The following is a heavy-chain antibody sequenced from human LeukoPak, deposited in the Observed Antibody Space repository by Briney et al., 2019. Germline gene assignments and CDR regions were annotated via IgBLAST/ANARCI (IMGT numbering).Heavy chain of an antibody. D-gene: IGHD4-11*01. J-gene: IGHJ3*02. V-gene: IGHV3-23*01. CDR1: GFTFTSYG. Sequence: PGGSLRLSCAASGFTFTSYGMSWVRQAPGKGLEWVSGISGGAVSTNYASSVKGRFTISRDNSRNSLYLQMNSLRAEDTAVYYCARGIAQTTLNAFDIWGQGTEVIVSS. CDR3: ARGIAQTTLNAFDI. CDR2: ISGGAVST.